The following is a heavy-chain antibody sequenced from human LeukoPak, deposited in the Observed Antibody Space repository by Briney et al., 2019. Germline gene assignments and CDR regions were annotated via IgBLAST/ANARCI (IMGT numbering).Heavy chain of an antibody. J-gene: IGHJ4*02. CDR3: ARDGRAYYYDSSGDVYFDY. V-gene: IGHV4-38-2*02. Sequence: SETLSLTCAVSGYSISSGYYWGWIRQPPGKGLEWIGNIYHSGSTYYNPSLKSRVTISVDMSKNQFSLKLSSVTAADTAVYYCARDGRAYYYDSSGDVYFDYWGQGTLVTVSS. CDR2: IYHSGST. D-gene: IGHD3-22*01. CDR1: GYSISSGYY.